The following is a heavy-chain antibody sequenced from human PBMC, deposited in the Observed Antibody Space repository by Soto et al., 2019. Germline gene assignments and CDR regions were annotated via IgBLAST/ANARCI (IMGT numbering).Heavy chain of an antibody. J-gene: IGHJ6*03. CDR2: IYPGDSDT. V-gene: IGHV5-51*01. CDR1: GYSFTSYW. Sequence: LGESLKISCKGSGYSFTSYWIGWVRQMPGKGLEWMGIIYPGDSDTRYSPSFQGQVTISADKSISTAYLQWSSLKASDTAMYYCARLPVVPAATPYYYMDVWGKGTTVTVSS. D-gene: IGHD2-2*01. CDR3: ARLPVVPAATPYYYMDV.